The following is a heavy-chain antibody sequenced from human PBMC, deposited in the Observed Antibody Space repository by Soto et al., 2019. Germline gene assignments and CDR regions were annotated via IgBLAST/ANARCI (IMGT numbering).Heavy chain of an antibody. CDR1: GFTFSSYT. V-gene: IGHV3-21*01. CDR3: ARDRRDGYNFDY. Sequence: EVQLVESGGGLVKPGGSLRLSCAASGFTFSSYTMNWVRQAPGKGLEWVSSISSSGSYIYYADSVKGHFTISRDNAKNSPYLQMNSLRAEDTAVYYCARDRRDGYNFDYWGQGTLVTVSS. J-gene: IGHJ4*02. D-gene: IGHD5-12*01. CDR2: ISSSGSYI.